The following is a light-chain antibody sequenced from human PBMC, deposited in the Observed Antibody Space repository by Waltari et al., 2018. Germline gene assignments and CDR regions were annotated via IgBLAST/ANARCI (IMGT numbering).Light chain of an antibody. J-gene: IGLJ1*01. CDR3: CSYAGLGTYV. V-gene: IGLV2-23*02. CDR1: SSDVGNYNI. CDR2: EVT. Sequence: QSGLTQPASVSGSPGQSITISCTGTSSDVGNYNIVSWYQHHPGKAPKLIIYEVTKRTSGVSDRFSASKSANTASLTISGLQTEDEADYYCCSYAGLGTYVFGTGTKVTVL.